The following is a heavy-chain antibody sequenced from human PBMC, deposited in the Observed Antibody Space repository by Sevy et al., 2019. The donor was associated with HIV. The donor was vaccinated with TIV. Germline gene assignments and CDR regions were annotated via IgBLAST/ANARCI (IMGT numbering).Heavy chain of an antibody. Sequence: GGSLRLSCAASGFTFSANWMNWVRQAPGKGLEWVANIKADGSDKHYVDSVEGRFTISRDNAKNLLFLQMNSLGVEDTAVYYCAHETFGRFESWGQEPWSPSPQ. J-gene: IGHJ4*02. D-gene: IGHD3-16*01. V-gene: IGHV3-7*01. CDR3: AHETFGRFES. CDR2: IKADGSDK. CDR1: GFTFSANW.